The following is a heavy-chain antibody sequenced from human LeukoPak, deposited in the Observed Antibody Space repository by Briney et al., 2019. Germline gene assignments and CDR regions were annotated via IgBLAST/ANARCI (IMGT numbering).Heavy chain of an antibody. J-gene: IGHJ6*03. D-gene: IGHD3/OR15-3a*01. CDR3: ARTKGTGPYYYYYYMDV. CDR1: GGSFSGYY. Sequence: PSETLSLTCAVYGGSFSGYYWSWIRQPPGKGLEWIGEINHSGSTNYNPSLKSRVTISVDTSKNQFSLKLSSVTAADTAVYYCARTKGTGPYYYYYYMDVWGKGTTVTISS. CDR2: INHSGST. V-gene: IGHV4-34*01.